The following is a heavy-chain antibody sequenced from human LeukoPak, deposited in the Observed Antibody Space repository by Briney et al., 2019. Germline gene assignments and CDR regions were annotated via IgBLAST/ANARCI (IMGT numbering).Heavy chain of an antibody. CDR3: ARSAEWLRNAFDI. CDR2: MHNSGSS. J-gene: IGHJ3*02. Sequence: SETLSLSCTVSGASTSHFYWNWIRQPPGKGPEWIGYMHNSGSSKHSPSLKSRVTISIDTSKNQFSLQLTSVTAADTAIYYCARSAEWLRNAFDIWGQGTMVSVS. D-gene: IGHD5-12*01. CDR1: GASTSHFY. V-gene: IGHV4-59*01.